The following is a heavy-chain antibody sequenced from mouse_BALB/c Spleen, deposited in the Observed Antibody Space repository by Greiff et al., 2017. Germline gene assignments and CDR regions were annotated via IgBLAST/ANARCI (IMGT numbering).Heavy chain of an antibody. J-gene: IGHJ3*01. V-gene: IGHV2-9*02. CDR3: ARDQLGLAWFAY. Sequence: VMLVESGPGLVAPSQSLSITCTVSGFSLTSYGVHWVRQPPGKGLEWLGVIWAGGSTNYNSALMSRLSISKDNSKSQVFLKMNSLQTDDTAMYYCARDQLGLAWFAYWGQGTLVTVSA. D-gene: IGHD3-1*01. CDR2: IWAGGST. CDR1: GFSLTSYG.